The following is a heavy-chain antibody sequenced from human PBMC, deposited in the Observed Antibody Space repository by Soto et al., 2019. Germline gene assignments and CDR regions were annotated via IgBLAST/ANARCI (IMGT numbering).Heavy chain of an antibody. V-gene: IGHV3-33*01. CDR1: GFTFSSYG. CDR3: ARAPGVVATMAGWFDP. D-gene: IGHD5-12*01. Sequence: QVQLVESGGGVVQPGRSLRLSCAASGFTFSSYGMHWVRQAPGKGLEWVAVIWYDGSNKYYADSVKGRFTISRDNSKNTLYLQMNSLRAEDTAVYYCARAPGVVATMAGWFDPWGQGTLVTVSS. J-gene: IGHJ5*02. CDR2: IWYDGSNK.